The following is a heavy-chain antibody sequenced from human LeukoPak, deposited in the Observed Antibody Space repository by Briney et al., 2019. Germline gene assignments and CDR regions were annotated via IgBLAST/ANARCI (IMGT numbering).Heavy chain of an antibody. CDR3: ATTPDSSEDY. V-gene: IGHV4-4*07. D-gene: IGHD3-22*01. CDR1: GGSISSYY. J-gene: IGHJ4*02. Sequence: PLETLSLTCTVSGGSISSYYWSWIRQPAGKGLEWIGRIYTSGSTNYNPSLKSRVTMSVDTSKNQFSLKLGSVTAADTAVYYCATTPDSSEDYWGQGTLVTVSS. CDR2: IYTSGST.